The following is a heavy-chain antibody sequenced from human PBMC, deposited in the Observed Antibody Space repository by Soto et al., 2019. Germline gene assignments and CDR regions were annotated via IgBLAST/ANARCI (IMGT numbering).Heavy chain of an antibody. CDR1: GDSVSSNSAA. J-gene: IGHJ4*02. CDR2: TYYRSKWYN. D-gene: IGHD5-18*01. V-gene: IGHV6-1*01. Sequence: PSQTLSLTCAISGDSVSSNSAAWNWIRQSPSRGLEWLGRTYYRSKWYNDYAVSVKSRITINPDTSKNQFSLQLNSVTPEDTAVYYCAKERAGKSKGYSYGYYFDYWGQGTLVTVSS. CDR3: AKERAGKSKGYSYGYYFDY.